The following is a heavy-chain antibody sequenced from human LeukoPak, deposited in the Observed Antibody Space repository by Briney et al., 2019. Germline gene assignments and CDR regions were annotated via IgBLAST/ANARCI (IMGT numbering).Heavy chain of an antibody. D-gene: IGHD2-15*01. V-gene: IGHV4-59*01. CDR3: ARDSGNNWFDP. Sequence: SETLSLTCTVSGGSISSYYWSWIRQPLGKGLEWIGYIYYSGSTNYNPSLKSRVTISVDTSKNQFSLKLSSVTAADTAVYYCARDSGNNWFDPWGQGTLVTVSS. CDR2: IYYSGST. CDR1: GGSISSYY. J-gene: IGHJ5*02.